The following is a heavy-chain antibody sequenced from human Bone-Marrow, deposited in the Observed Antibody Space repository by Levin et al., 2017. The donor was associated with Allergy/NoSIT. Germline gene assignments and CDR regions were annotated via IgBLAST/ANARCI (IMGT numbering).Heavy chain of an antibody. V-gene: IGHV1-24*01. Sequence: ASVKVSCRVSGNTLSESSIHWVRQAPGKGLEWMGGYHPQNGETVYAQTFQGRVTMTEDTSTDTAYMELNSLRSEDTAMYFCAESSGSPYNWFDPWGQGTLVTVSS. CDR3: AESSGSPYNWFDP. CDR1: GNTLSESS. J-gene: IGHJ5*02. D-gene: IGHD3-22*01. CDR2: YHPQNGET.